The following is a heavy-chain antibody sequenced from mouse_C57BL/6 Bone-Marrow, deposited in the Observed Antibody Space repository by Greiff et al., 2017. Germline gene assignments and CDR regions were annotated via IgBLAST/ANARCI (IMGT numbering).Heavy chain of an antibody. Sequence: DVMLVVSGAGLVKPGGSLKLSCAASGFTFSSFAMSWVRQTPEERLEWVAYVSSGGDSIYYADTVKGRFTISRDNARNTLYLQMSSLKSEDTAMYYCTRDPGTAWFAYWGQGTLVTVSA. CDR3: TRDPGTAWFAY. D-gene: IGHD2-14*01. J-gene: IGHJ3*01. CDR1: GFTFSSFA. V-gene: IGHV5-9-1*02. CDR2: VSSGGDSI.